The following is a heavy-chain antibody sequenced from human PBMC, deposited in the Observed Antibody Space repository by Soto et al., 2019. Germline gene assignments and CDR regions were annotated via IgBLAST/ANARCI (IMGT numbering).Heavy chain of an antibody. CDR3: AIAAVVVVAATPYYYYGMDV. J-gene: IGHJ6*02. CDR1: GGTFSSYA. CDR2: IIPIFGTA. Sequence: QVQLVQSGAEVKKPGSSVKVSCKASGGTFSSYAISWVRQAPGQGLEWMGGIIPIFGTANYAQKFQGRVTITADESTSTAYMELSSLRSEDTAVYYCAIAAVVVVAATPYYYYGMDVCGQGTTVTVSS. V-gene: IGHV1-69*01. D-gene: IGHD2-15*01.